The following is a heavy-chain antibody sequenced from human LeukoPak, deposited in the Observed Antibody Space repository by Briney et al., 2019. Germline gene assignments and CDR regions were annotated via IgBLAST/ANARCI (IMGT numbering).Heavy chain of an antibody. CDR1: AGSISSGGYY. CDR2: IYYSGST. J-gene: IGHJ4*02. D-gene: IGHD5-12*01. CDR3: ASLPYSGYDFDY. Sequence: SETLSLTCTVSAGSISSGGYYWSWLRQHPGKGLEWIGYIYYSGSTYYNPSLKSRVTISVDTSKNQFSLKLSSVTAADTAVYYCASLPYSGYDFDYWGQGTLVTVSS. V-gene: IGHV4-31*03.